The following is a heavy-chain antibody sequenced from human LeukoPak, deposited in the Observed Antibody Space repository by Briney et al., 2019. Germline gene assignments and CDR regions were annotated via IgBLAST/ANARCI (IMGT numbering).Heavy chain of an antibody. Sequence: ASVKVSCKASGYIFTNYGFSWVRQAPGQGLEWMGWISAYNGDTIYAQNFQGRVIMTTDTSTSTAYMELRSLRSEDTAVYYCAREWGNKAFDYWGQGTLVTVSS. CDR2: ISAYNGDT. J-gene: IGHJ4*02. CDR1: GYIFTNYG. D-gene: IGHD7-27*01. V-gene: IGHV1-18*01. CDR3: AREWGNKAFDY.